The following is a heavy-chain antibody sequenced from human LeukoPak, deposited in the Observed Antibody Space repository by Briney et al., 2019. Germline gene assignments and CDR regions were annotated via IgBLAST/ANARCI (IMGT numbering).Heavy chain of an antibody. V-gene: IGHV3-11*01. J-gene: IGHJ4*02. CDR3: AKDLAAGRVWDYFDY. Sequence: GGSLRLSCAASGFSTSDYYMSWIRQAPGKGLEWIAHSSSSGNTIYHADSVKGRFTISRDNARNSLFLQMNSLRADDTAVYYCAKDLAAGRVWDYFDYWGQGTLVTVSS. CDR2: SSSSGNTI. D-gene: IGHD6-19*01. CDR1: GFSTSDYY.